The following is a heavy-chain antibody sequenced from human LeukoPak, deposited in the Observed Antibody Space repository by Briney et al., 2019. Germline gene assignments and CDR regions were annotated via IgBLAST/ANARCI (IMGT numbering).Heavy chain of an antibody. CDR3: AREIMVRGVIRGAIDY. CDR1: GYTFTSYG. V-gene: IGHV1-18*01. CDR2: ISAYNGNT. J-gene: IGHJ4*02. D-gene: IGHD3-10*01. Sequence: ASVKVSCKASGYTFTSYGISWVRQAPGQGLEWMGWISAYNGNTNYAQKLQGRVTMTTDTSTSTAYMELRSLRSDDTAVYYCAREIMVRGVIRGAIDYWGQGTLVTVSS.